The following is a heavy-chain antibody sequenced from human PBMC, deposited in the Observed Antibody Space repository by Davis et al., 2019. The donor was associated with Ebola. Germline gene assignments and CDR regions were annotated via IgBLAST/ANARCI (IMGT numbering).Heavy chain of an antibody. D-gene: IGHD5-18*01. V-gene: IGHV3-53*05. CDR1: GFTVSSNY. Sequence: GESLKISCAASGFTVSSNYMSWVRQAPGKGLGWVSVIYSGGSTYYADSVKGRFTISRDNSKNTLYLQMNSLRAEDTAVYYCAREFVDTAMVYYYYGMDVWGQGTTVTVSS. CDR2: IYSGGST. CDR3: AREFVDTAMVYYYYGMDV. J-gene: IGHJ6*02.